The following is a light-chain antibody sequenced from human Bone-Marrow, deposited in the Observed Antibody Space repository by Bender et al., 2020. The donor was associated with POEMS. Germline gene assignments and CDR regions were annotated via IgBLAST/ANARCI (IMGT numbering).Light chain of an antibody. Sequence: QSALTQPASVSGSPGQSITISCTGTSSDVGSYNLVSWYQQYPGMAPKLMIYEGSKRPSGVSNRFSGSKSGNTASLTISGLQAEDEADYYCCSYAGSTTWVFGGGTKLTVL. J-gene: IGLJ3*02. CDR2: EGS. CDR1: SSDVGSYNL. CDR3: CSYAGSTTWV. V-gene: IGLV2-23*01.